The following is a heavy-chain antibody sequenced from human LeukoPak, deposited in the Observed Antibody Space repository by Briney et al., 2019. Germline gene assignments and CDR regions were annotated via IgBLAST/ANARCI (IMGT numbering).Heavy chain of an antibody. J-gene: IGHJ4*02. CDR2: IGWNSGSI. CDR3: AIYGSGSSDY. Sequence: PGGSLRLSCAASGFTFDDYAMHWVRQAPGKGLEWVSGIGWNSGSIGYADSVKGRFTISRDNAKNSLYLQMNSLRAEDTALYYCAIYGSGSSDYWGQGTLVTVSS. CDR1: GFTFDDYA. D-gene: IGHD3-10*01. V-gene: IGHV3-9*01.